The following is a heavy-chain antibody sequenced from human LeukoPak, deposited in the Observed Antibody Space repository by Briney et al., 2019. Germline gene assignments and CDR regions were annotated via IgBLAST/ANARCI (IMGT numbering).Heavy chain of an antibody. Sequence: GGSLRLFCAASGFPFRNAWMRGPRQARGRGLEWVGRIKSKTDGGTTDYAAPVKGRFTISRDESKNTMYLQTNCMKTEDTAVYYCTTDYSDIVTGCPTFPYCSQGTLVTVSS. V-gene: IGHV3-15*01. CDR2: IKSKTDGGTT. D-gene: IGHD3-9*01. J-gene: IGHJ4*02. CDR1: GFPFRNAW. CDR3: TTDYSDIVTGCPTFPY.